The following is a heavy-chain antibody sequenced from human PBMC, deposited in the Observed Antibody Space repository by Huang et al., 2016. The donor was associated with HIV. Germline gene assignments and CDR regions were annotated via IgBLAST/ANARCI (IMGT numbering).Heavy chain of an antibody. Sequence: QVQLVQSGSELRKPGASVKVACKVSGYTFSQYPMNWVRQAPGQGPEWMGWINTNIGHPTYSPGCTGRFIFSLDTSINTAFLQINNRQTDDTAIYYCASDLSLSGAFDSWGQGTLVTVSS. CDR2: INTNIGHP. CDR1: GYTFSQYP. J-gene: IGHJ4*02. V-gene: IGHV7-4-1*02. CDR3: ASDLSLSGAFDS.